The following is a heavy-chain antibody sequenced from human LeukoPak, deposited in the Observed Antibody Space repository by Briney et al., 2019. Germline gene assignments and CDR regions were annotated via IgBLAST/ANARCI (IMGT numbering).Heavy chain of an antibody. CDR1: GYSISSGYY. V-gene: IGHV4-38-2*01. D-gene: IGHD4-23*01. CDR3: ARAPHPTPVAGLDY. Sequence: SETLSLTCAVSGYSISSGYYWGWIRQPPGKGLEWIGSIYHSGSTYYNPSLKSRVTISVDTSKNQFSLKLSSVTAADTAVYYCARAPHPTPVAGLDYWGQGTLVTVSS. J-gene: IGHJ4*02. CDR2: IYHSGST.